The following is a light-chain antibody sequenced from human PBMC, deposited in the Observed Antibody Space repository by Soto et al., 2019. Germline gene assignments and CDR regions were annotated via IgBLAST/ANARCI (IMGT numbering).Light chain of an antibody. V-gene: IGKV3-20*01. Sequence: EVVVTQSPGTLSLAPGERATLSCRASQSVTSDYLAWYQQKPGQSPRLLMSGASRRATGVPDRFSGSGSGTDFTLTISRLEPEDFAVYYCQQYGSSPLWTFGQGTKVDIK. CDR2: GAS. J-gene: IGKJ1*01. CDR3: QQYGSSPLWT. CDR1: QSVTSDY.